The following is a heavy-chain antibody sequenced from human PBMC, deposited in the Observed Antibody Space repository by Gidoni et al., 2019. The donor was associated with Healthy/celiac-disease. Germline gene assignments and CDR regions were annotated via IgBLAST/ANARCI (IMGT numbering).Heavy chain of an antibody. J-gene: IGHJ3*02. V-gene: IGHV3-30*03. D-gene: IGHD5-12*01. Sequence: QVQLVESGGGVVQPGRSLRLSCAASESSFCSYGMHWVRQAPGKGLEWVAVISDDGSNKYYADSVKGRFTISRDNSKNTLYLQMNSLRAEDTAVYYCARDVEMATIDVGAFDIWGQGTMVTVSS. CDR1: ESSFCSYG. CDR3: ARDVEMATIDVGAFDI. CDR2: ISDDGSNK.